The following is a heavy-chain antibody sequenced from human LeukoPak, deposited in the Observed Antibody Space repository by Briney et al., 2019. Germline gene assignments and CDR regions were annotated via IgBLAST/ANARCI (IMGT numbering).Heavy chain of an antibody. CDR2: INPNSGGT. V-gene: IGHV1-2*06. CDR1: GYTFTGYY. Sequence: ASVKVSCKASGYTFTGYYMHWVRQAPGQGLEWMGRINPNSGGTNYAQKFQGRVTMTRDTSISTAYMELSRLRSDDTAVYYCAREIAAAGTTAYYYMDVWGKGTTVTVSS. D-gene: IGHD6-13*01. CDR3: AREIAAAGTTAYYYMDV. J-gene: IGHJ6*03.